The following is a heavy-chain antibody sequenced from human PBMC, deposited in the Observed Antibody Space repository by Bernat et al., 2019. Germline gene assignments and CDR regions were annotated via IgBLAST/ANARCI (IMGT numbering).Heavy chain of an antibody. Sequence: QLQLHESVPGLVKPSETLSLTCAVSGGSISSSIYYWGWIRQPPGKGLEWIGNIYYSGTTYYNPSLKSRVTISVDTSKNQFSLKLSSVTAADTAVYYCARLGSSSSGRGFDYWGQGTLVTVSS. V-gene: IGHV4-39*01. CDR2: IYYSGTT. D-gene: IGHD3-22*01. CDR3: ARLGSSSSGRGFDY. CDR1: GGSISSSIYY. J-gene: IGHJ4*02.